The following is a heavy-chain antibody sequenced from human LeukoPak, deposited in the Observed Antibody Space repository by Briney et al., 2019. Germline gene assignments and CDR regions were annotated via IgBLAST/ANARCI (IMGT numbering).Heavy chain of an antibody. CDR1: GFTVSSNY. CDR2: IYSDDNT. CDR3: ARDGGLTGGYFDY. Sequence: PGGSLRLSCAASGFTVSSNYMSWVRRAPGKGLEWVSLIYSDDNTYYADSVKGRFTISRDNSKNTLYLQMNSLRAEDTGVFYCARDGGLTGGYFDYWGQGTLVTVSS. D-gene: IGHD7-27*01. J-gene: IGHJ4*02. V-gene: IGHV3-53*01.